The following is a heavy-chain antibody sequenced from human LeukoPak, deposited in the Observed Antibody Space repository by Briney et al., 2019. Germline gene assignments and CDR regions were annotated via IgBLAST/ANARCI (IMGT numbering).Heavy chain of an antibody. J-gene: IGHJ3*02. CDR1: GGSISSGDYY. CDR2: IYYSGST. Sequence: SQTLSLTCTVSGGSISSGDYYWSWIRQPPGKGLEWIGYIYYSGSTYYNPSLKGRVTISVDTSKNQFSLKLSSVTAADTAVYYCARLLSRLNDAFDIWGQGTMVTVSS. D-gene: IGHD2-2*01. CDR3: ARLLSRLNDAFDI. V-gene: IGHV4-30-4*01.